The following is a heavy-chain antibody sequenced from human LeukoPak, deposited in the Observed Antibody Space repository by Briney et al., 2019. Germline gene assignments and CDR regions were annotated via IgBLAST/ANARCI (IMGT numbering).Heavy chain of an antibody. CDR3: AKDPGGGSYYFDS. CDR1: GFTFNTYA. Sequence: PWGSLRLSCAASGFTFNTYAMTWVRQAPGKGLEWVSSIIGIGGSTYYADSVKGRFTISRDNSKSTLHLHMNSLRAEDTAVYFCAKDPGGGSYYFDSWGQGTQVTVSS. D-gene: IGHD5-12*01. CDR2: IIGIGGST. J-gene: IGHJ4*02. V-gene: IGHV3-23*01.